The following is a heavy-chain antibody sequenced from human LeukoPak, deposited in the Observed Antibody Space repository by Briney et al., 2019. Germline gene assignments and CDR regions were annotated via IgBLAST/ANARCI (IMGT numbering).Heavy chain of an antibody. CDR3: ARDLAYSRLDY. J-gene: IGHJ4*02. V-gene: IGHV3-7*01. D-gene: IGHD5-18*01. Sequence: GGSLRLSCAVAGLTFSSSWMDWVRQAPGKGLEWVASINPDGNKKYSADSVKGRFTISRDNAENSLYLQMNSLRVEDTAFYYCARDLAYSRLDYWGQGMLVTVSS. CDR2: INPDGNKK. CDR1: GLTFSSSW.